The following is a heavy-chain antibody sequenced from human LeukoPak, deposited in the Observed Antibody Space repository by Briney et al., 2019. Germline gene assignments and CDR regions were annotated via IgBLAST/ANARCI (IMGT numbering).Heavy chain of an antibody. CDR1: GFTFSSYN. J-gene: IGHJ4*02. CDR2: VTRQGSTT. CDR3: AKERDGHKDGFDY. D-gene: IGHD5-24*01. Sequence: GGSLRLSCAASGFTFSSYNMNWVRQAPGKGLEWVSFVTRQGSTTNYADSVRGRFTISRDNSKNPLFLQMNTLKTEDTALYYCAKERDGHKDGFDYWGQGTLVTVSS. V-gene: IGHV3-43*01.